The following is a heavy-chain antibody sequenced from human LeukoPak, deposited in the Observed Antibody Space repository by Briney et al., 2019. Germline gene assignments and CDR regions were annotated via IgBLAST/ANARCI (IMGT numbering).Heavy chain of an antibody. D-gene: IGHD7-27*01. J-gene: IGHJ4*02. V-gene: IGHV4-61*05. Sequence: SETLSLTCTVSGGSIDSRSYYWDWIRQAPGKGLEWIGYIYYSGSTNYNPSLKSRVTISVDTSKNQFSLKLSSVTAADTAVYYCARQGNWGAGGYYFDYWGQGTLVTVSS. CDR2: IYYSGST. CDR3: ARQGNWGAGGYYFDY. CDR1: GGSIDSRSYY.